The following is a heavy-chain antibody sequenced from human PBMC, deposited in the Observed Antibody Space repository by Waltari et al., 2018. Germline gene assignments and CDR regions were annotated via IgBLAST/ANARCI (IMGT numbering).Heavy chain of an antibody. V-gene: IGHV3-30*01. CDR3: ARDFIPKNGYFDY. CDR1: GFTFSSYA. CDR2: ISYDGSNK. Sequence: QVQLVESGGGVVQPGRSLSLSCAASGFTFSSYAMHWVRQAPGKGLEWVAVISYDGSNKYYADSVKGRFTISRDNSKNTLYLQMNSLRAEDTAVYYCARDFIPKNGYFDYWGQGTLVTVSS. D-gene: IGHD3-16*01. J-gene: IGHJ4*02.